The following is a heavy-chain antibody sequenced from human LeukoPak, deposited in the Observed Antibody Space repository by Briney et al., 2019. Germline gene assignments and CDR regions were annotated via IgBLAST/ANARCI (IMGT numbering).Heavy chain of an antibody. J-gene: IGHJ4*02. V-gene: IGHV3-23*01. CDR1: GFPFNMFA. CDR3: AKEQRIRHCSEGVCMEGYYFDY. D-gene: IGHD2-8*01. Sequence: PGGSLRLSCTGSGFPFNMFAMNWVRQAPGQGLEWVSGLSRGGETRKYADLVRGWFIVSKEASKNMVFLQMNDLRHEDTAVYYCAKEQRIRHCSEGVCMEGYYFDYWGQGSLVTVSS. CDR2: LSRGGETR.